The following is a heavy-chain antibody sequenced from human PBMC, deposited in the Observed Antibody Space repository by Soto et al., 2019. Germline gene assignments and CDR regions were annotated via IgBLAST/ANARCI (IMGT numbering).Heavy chain of an antibody. J-gene: IGHJ4*02. CDR2: IYWDDDK. CDR3: AHIVVAGLGYYFDD. Sequence: QITLKESGPTLVKPTQTLTLTCTFSGFSLSSTRMAVGWIRQPPGKALEWLALIYWDDDKRYSPFLKSRLTFTKDTSKNQVVLTMSNMDPVDTARYYCAHIVVAGLGYYFDDWGQGTLVTVSA. CDR1: GFSLSSTRMA. V-gene: IGHV2-5*02. D-gene: IGHD6-19*01.